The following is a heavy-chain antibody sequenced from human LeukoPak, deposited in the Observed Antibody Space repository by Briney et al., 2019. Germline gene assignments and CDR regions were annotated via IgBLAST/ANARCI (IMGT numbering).Heavy chain of an antibody. D-gene: IGHD4-23*01. J-gene: IGHJ4*02. CDR3: AKEILRGVTYFDY. Sequence: GGSLRLSCAASGFTFSSYGMHWVRQAPGKGLEWVAVISYDGSNKYYADSVKGRFTISRDNSKNTLYLQMNSLRAEDTAVYYCAKEILRGVTYFDYWGQGTLVTVSS. CDR1: GFTFSSYG. CDR2: ISYDGSNK. V-gene: IGHV3-30*18.